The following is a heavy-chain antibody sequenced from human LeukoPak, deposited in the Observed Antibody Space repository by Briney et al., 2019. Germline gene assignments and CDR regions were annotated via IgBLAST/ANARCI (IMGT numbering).Heavy chain of an antibody. J-gene: IGHJ5*02. CDR2: ICGSGCST. V-gene: IGHV3-23*01. CDR3: PKDGRTAFDP. D-gene: IGHD2-2*01. CDR1: GFTFSSYA. Sequence: GGSLTLSCVASGFTFSSYAMSRLRQAPGTALEGVAAICGSGCSTYYADPVKGRFTIYRDNSKTTLYLQMNSLRAEDTAVYYCPKDGRTAFDPWGQGTLVTVSS.